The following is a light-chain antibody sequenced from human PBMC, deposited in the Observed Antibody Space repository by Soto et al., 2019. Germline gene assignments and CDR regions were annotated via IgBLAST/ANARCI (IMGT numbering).Light chain of an antibody. V-gene: IGLV1-40*01. J-gene: IGLJ1*01. Sequence: QSVLTQPPSVSGAPGQRVTISCTGSSSNIGAGYDVHWYQQLPGRAPKLLIYANINRPSGVPDRFSGSRSGTSAPLAITGLQAEDEADYSCQSYDSSLSGFYVFGTGTKVTVL. CDR2: ANI. CDR3: QSYDSSLSGFYV. CDR1: SSNIGAGYD.